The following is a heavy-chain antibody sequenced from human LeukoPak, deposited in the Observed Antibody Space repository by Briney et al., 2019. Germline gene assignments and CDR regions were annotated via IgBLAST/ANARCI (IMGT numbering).Heavy chain of an antibody. CDR3: ARIETVADAFDI. J-gene: IGHJ3*02. V-gene: IGHV3-64*04. CDR1: GFTFSGYA. D-gene: IGHD1-1*01. Sequence: GGSLRLSCAASGFTFSGYAMHWVRQAPGKGLEYVSAISSNGGSTYYADSVKGRFTISRDNSKNTLYLQMNSLRAEDTAVYYCARIETVADAFDIWGQGTLVTVSS. CDR2: ISSNGGST.